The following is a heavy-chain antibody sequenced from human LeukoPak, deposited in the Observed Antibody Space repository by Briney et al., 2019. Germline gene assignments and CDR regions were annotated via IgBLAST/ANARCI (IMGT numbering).Heavy chain of an antibody. CDR3: VRGAYSGFWSEYKDYFQY. V-gene: IGHV4-38-2*02. D-gene: IGHD3-3*01. CDR1: GYSISSDYY. CDR2: IFHSGTT. J-gene: IGHJ4*02. Sequence: SETLSLTCKVSGYSISSDYYWGWIRQSPGQGLQWIGNIFHSGTTYSNPSLESRVTLSVDASKNQFSLSLGSVTAADTAVYYCVRGAYSGFWSEYKDYFQYWGRGTLVTVAS.